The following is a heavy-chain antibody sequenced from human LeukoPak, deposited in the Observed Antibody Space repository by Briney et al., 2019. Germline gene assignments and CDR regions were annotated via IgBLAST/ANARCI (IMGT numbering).Heavy chain of an antibody. D-gene: IGHD5-24*01. CDR2: IYYSGST. CDR3: ARRRVEMATITPFDY. J-gene: IGHJ4*02. CDR1: GGSISSYY. V-gene: IGHV4-39*01. Sequence: SETLSLTCTVSGGSISSYYWGWIRQPPGKGLEWIGSIYYSGSTYYNPSLKCRVTISVDTSKNQFSLKLSSVTAADTAVYYCARRRVEMATITPFDYWGQGTLVTVSS.